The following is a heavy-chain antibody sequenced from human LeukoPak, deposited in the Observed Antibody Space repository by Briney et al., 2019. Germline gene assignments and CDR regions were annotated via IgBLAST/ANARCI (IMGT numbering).Heavy chain of an antibody. D-gene: IGHD2-21*01. Sequence: AGGSLRLSCAASGFTFDDYAMHWVRQAPGKGLEWVSGISWNSDSIGYADSVKGRFTISRDNAKNSLYLQMNSLRAEDTAVYYCVFPDYFDYWGQGTLVTVSS. CDR2: ISWNSDSI. J-gene: IGHJ4*02. CDR3: VFPDYFDY. CDR1: GFTFDDYA. V-gene: IGHV3-9*01.